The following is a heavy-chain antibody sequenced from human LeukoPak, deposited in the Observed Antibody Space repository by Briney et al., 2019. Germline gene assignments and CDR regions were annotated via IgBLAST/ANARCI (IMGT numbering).Heavy chain of an antibody. CDR3: AREEIAAAGSYYGMDV. J-gene: IGHJ6*02. CDR2: ISAYNGNT. V-gene: IGHV1-18*01. Sequence: PRASVKVSCKASGYTFTSYGISWVRQAPGQGLEWMGWISAYNGNTNYAQKLQGRVTMTTDTSTSTAYMELRSLRSDDTAVYYCAREEIAAAGSYYGMDVWGQGTTVTVSS. CDR1: GYTFTSYG. D-gene: IGHD6-13*01.